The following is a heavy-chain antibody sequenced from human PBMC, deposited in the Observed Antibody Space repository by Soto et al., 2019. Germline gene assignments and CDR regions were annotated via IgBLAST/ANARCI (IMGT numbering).Heavy chain of an antibody. D-gene: IGHD2-8*01. CDR1: GGSISSYY. Sequence: PSETLSLTCTVSGGSISSYYWSWIRQPAGKGLEWIGRIYTSGSTNYNPSLKSRVTMSVDTSKNQFSLKLSSVTAADTAVYYCARMVYAFMGEIYGFDPWGQGTLVTVSS. CDR2: IYTSGST. CDR3: ARMVYAFMGEIYGFDP. J-gene: IGHJ5*02. V-gene: IGHV4-4*07.